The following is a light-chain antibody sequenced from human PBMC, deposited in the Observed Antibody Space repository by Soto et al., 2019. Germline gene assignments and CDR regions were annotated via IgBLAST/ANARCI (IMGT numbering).Light chain of an antibody. CDR2: GAS. CDR3: QQYNNWPPWT. J-gene: IGKJ1*01. V-gene: IGKV3-15*01. Sequence: EIVMTQSPATLSVSPGERATLSCRASQTVNSNLAWYQQRPGQAPRLLISGASTRAPGIPARFSGSGSGTDFTLTISSLQSEDFAVYYCQQYNNWPPWTFGQGTRVES. CDR1: QTVNSN.